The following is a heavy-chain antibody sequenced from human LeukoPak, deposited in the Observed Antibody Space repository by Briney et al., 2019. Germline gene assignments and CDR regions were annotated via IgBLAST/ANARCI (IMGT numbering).Heavy chain of an antibody. Sequence: PGGSLRLSCAASGFTFSSYWMHWVRQAPGKGLVLVSRISSDGSSTNYADSVKGRFTISRDNAKNTLYLQMNSLRAEDTAVYYCARAPGYSSGLGYWGQGTLVTVSS. D-gene: IGHD6-19*01. CDR3: ARAPGYSSGLGY. CDR1: GFTFSSYW. CDR2: ISSDGSST. J-gene: IGHJ4*02. V-gene: IGHV3-74*01.